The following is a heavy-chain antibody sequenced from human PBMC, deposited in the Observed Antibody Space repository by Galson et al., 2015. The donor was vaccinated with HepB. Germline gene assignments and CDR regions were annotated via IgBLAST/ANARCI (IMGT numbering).Heavy chain of an antibody. V-gene: IGHV3-23*01. Sequence: SLRLSCAASGFTFKNYAMTWVRQAPGKGLEWVSSTSGSGDATLYADSVKGRFTISRDNSKNQLYLQMNNLRAEDTAVYYCARDRSRTAYNWFDPWGQGTLVTVSS. CDR1: GFTFKNYA. CDR2: TSGSGDAT. D-gene: IGHD2-21*02. J-gene: IGHJ5*02. CDR3: ARDRSRTAYNWFDP.